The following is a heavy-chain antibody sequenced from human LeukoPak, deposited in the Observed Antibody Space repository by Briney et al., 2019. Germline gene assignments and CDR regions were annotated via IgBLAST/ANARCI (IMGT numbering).Heavy chain of an antibody. J-gene: IGHJ4*02. Sequence: SVKVSCKASGGTFSSYAISWVRQAPGQGLEWMGRIIPILGIANYAQKFQGRVTITADKSTSTAYMELSSLRSEDTAVYYCARDSSSFPFDYWGQGTLVTVSS. CDR2: IIPILGIA. CDR3: ARDSSSFPFDY. V-gene: IGHV1-69*04. CDR1: GGTFSSYA. D-gene: IGHD6-6*01.